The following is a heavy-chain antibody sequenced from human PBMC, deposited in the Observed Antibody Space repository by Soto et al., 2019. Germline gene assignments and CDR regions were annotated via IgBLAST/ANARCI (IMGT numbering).Heavy chain of an antibody. Sequence: QVQLVESGGGVVQPGRSLRLSCAASGFTFSSYGMHWVRQAPGKGLEWVAVISYDGSNKYYADSVKGRFTISRDNSKNTLYLQMNSLRAENTAVYYCAKDRSEYSSSWSHHWGHGNLVTVSS. CDR2: ISYDGSNK. V-gene: IGHV3-30*18. D-gene: IGHD6-13*01. J-gene: IGHJ5*02. CDR1: GFTFSSYG. CDR3: AKDRSEYSSSWSHH.